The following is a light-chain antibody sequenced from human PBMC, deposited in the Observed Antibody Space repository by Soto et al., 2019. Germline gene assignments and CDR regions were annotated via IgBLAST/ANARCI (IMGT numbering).Light chain of an antibody. CDR3: QQLRSFPPT. CDR2: AGS. V-gene: IGKV1-12*01. Sequence: IQLTQSPSSVSASVGDSVPITCRASQAIDSWLAWYQQKPGEAPKLLIYAGSLLYGGVPSRFSGSGSGTDFALTITSLQAEDFATYYCQQLRSFPPTFGQGTKVDIK. CDR1: QAIDSW. J-gene: IGKJ1*01.